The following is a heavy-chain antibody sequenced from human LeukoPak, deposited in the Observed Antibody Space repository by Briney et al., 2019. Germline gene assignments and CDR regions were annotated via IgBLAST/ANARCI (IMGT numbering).Heavy chain of an antibody. CDR1: GFTFSSNW. Sequence: GGSLRLSCAASGFTFSSNWMHWVRQAPGKGLVWVSHISTDARTITYADFVKGRFTISRDNAKNTVYLQMNSLRAEDTAVYYCAKDPPYYYDSSGHGAYWGQGTLVTVSS. J-gene: IGHJ4*02. CDR2: ISTDARTI. D-gene: IGHD3-22*01. CDR3: AKDPPYYYDSSGHGAY. V-gene: IGHV3-74*01.